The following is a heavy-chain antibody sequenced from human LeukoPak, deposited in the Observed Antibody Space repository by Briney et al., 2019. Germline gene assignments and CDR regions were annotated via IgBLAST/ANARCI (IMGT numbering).Heavy chain of an antibody. V-gene: IGHV3-7*03. CDR2: INQDGTEK. Sequence: GSLRLSCAASGFTFSSYWMSWVRQAPGEGLEWVAKINQDGTEKAYVDSVRGRFTISRDNAKNSLFLQMNSLRAEDTAVYYCAASSGVTLGRFWGQGALVTVSS. D-gene: IGHD3-16*01. CDR1: GFTFSSYW. CDR3: AASSGVTLGRF. J-gene: IGHJ4*02.